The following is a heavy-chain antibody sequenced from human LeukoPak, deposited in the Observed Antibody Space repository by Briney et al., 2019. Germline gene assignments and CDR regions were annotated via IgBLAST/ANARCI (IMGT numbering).Heavy chain of an antibody. J-gene: IGHJ4*02. Sequence: ASLKVSSKASGGTFTTYAISWVRQAPGQGLEWMGRIIPILGIADYAQKLQGRVTITADESTSTAYMELRSLKSDDTGVYYCARASYCSGGSCYSDYWGQGGLVSVCS. CDR3: ARASYCSGGSCYSDY. D-gene: IGHD2-15*01. CDR1: GGTFTTYA. CDR2: IIPILGIA. V-gene: IGHV1-69*04.